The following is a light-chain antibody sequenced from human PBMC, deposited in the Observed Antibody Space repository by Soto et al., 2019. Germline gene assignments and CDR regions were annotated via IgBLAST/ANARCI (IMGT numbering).Light chain of an antibody. Sequence: QSALTQPASVSGSPGQSITISCTGTSSDVGSYNLVSWYQQHPGKAPKLMIFEGSKRPSGVSNRFSGSKSGNTASLTISGLQAEDEADYYCYSYAAGDSAVFGGGTQLTVL. J-gene: IGLJ7*01. V-gene: IGLV2-23*01. CDR3: YSYAAGDSAV. CDR2: EGS. CDR1: SSDVGSYNL.